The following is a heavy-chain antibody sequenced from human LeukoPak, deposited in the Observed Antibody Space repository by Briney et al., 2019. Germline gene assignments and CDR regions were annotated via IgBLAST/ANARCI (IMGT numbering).Heavy chain of an antibody. CDR2: IYYSGST. CDR3: ARRVPYYGSGGAIDY. J-gene: IGHJ4*02. D-gene: IGHD3-10*01. CDR1: GGSISSSSYY. Sequence: SETLSLTCTVSGGSISSSSYYWGWIRQPPGKGLEWIGSIYYSGSTYYNPSLKSRVTISVDTSKNQFSLKLSSVTAADTAVYYCARRVPYYGSGGAIDYWGQGTLVTVSS. V-gene: IGHV4-39*07.